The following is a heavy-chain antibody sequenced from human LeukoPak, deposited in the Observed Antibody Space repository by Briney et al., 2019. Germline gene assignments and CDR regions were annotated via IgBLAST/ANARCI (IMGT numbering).Heavy chain of an antibody. V-gene: IGHV3-23*01. CDR1: GITLSNYG. CDR2: ISDSGGRT. CDR3: AKRGVVIRAILVGFHKEAYYFDS. J-gene: IGHJ4*02. Sequence: GGSLRLSCAVSGITLSNYGMSWVRQAPGKGLEWVAGISDSGGRTNYADSVKGRFTISRDNPKNTLYLQMNSLRAEDAAVYFCAKRGVVIRAILVGFHKEAYYFDSWGQGALVTVSS. D-gene: IGHD2-21*01.